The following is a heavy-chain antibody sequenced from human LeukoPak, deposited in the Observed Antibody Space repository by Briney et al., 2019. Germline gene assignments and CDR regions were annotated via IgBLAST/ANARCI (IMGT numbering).Heavy chain of an antibody. J-gene: IGHJ6*02. V-gene: IGHV4-59*08. CDR2: IYYSGST. D-gene: IGHD6-13*01. Sequence: SETLSLTCTVSGGSISSYYWSWIRQPPGKGLEWIGYIYYSGSTNHNPSLKSRVTISVDTSKNQFSLKLNSVTAADTAVYYCARQTIAAAGTWMDVWGQGTTVTVSS. CDR1: GGSISSYY. CDR3: ARQTIAAAGTWMDV.